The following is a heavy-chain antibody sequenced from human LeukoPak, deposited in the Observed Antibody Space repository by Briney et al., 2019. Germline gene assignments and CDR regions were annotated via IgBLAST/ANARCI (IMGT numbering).Heavy chain of an antibody. J-gene: IGHJ6*03. CDR3: ARDRVTPAGYYYYYMDV. D-gene: IGHD4-11*01. Sequence: GGSLRLSCAASGFTFSSYAMHWVRQAPGKGLEWVAVISYDGSNKYYADSVKGRFTISRDNSKNTLYLQMNSLRAEDTAVYYCARDRVTPAGYYYYYMDVWGKGTTATVSS. CDR1: GFTFSSYA. CDR2: ISYDGSNK. V-gene: IGHV3-30*04.